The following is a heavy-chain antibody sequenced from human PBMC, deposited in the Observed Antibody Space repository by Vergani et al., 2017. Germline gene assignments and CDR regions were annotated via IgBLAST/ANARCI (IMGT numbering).Heavy chain of an antibody. Sequence: QVQLQQWGGGLLKPSETLSLTCVVTGGSFTSYHWTWIRQSPGEGLEWVGDIDHTGRPDYNPSLKSRLTMSVDKSRNQFSLTLNSVTATDTAIYFCARVNTETNCQLYYYYYMDVWGQGTAVTVS. J-gene: IGHJ6*03. CDR2: IDHTGRP. CDR3: ARVNTETNCQLYYYYYMDV. V-gene: IGHV4-34*01. D-gene: IGHD4-11*01. CDR1: GGSFTSYH.